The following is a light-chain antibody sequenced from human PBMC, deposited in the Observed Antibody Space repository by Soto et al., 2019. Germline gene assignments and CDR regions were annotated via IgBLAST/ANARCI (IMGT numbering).Light chain of an antibody. Sequence: EIVLTQSPGTLSLSPGERATLSCRASQTISGTYLAWYQQKPGQAPRLLIYGASNRATGIPDRFSGSGSGTDFTLTISRLEPEDFAVYYCQQHDTSPTTFGQGTKVDI. J-gene: IGKJ1*01. CDR1: QTISGTY. CDR3: QQHDTSPTT. CDR2: GAS. V-gene: IGKV3-20*01.